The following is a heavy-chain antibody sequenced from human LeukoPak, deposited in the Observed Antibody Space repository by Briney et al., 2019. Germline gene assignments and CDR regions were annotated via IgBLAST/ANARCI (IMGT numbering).Heavy chain of an antibody. CDR1: GFIFNNFG. J-gene: IGHJ4*02. CDR2: MGFEGVDK. Sequence: GGSLRLSCATSGFIFNNFGMHWVRQAPGKGLEFVAFMGFEGVDKYYADSVKGRFTISKDNSKATLYPQMNSLRPEDTAIYYCAKDLHGGYSSDYWGQGTLVTVSS. D-gene: IGHD4-23*01. CDR3: AKDLHGGYSSDY. V-gene: IGHV3-30*02.